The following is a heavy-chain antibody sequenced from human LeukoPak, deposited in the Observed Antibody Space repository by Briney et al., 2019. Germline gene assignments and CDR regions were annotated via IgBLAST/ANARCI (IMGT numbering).Heavy chain of an antibody. CDR1: GGSISSGGYS. Sequence: PSQTLSLTCAVSGGSISSGGYSWSWIRQPAGKGLEWIGRIYTSGSTNYNPSLKSRVTMSVDTSKNQFSLKLSSVTAADTAVYYCARDYYDSSGYYYYYGMDVWGQGTTVTVSS. D-gene: IGHD3-22*01. CDR2: IYTSGST. CDR3: ARDYYDSSGYYYYYGMDV. J-gene: IGHJ6*02. V-gene: IGHV4-61*02.